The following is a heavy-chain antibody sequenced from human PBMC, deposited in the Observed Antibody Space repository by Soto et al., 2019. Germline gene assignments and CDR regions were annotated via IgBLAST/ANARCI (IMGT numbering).Heavy chain of an antibody. CDR1: GFIFSGYA. Sequence: QVQLVESGGGVVQPGRSLRLSCAASGFIFSGYAMHWVRQAPGKGLEWVAVISYDGNTKYYADSVKGRFTVSRDNSKNTLYVQMNNLNAEDTAMYYCAKETSAYEIDYCGQGTLVTVSS. V-gene: IGHV3-30-3*01. J-gene: IGHJ4*02. CDR3: AKETSAYEIDY. D-gene: IGHD5-12*01. CDR2: ISYDGNTK.